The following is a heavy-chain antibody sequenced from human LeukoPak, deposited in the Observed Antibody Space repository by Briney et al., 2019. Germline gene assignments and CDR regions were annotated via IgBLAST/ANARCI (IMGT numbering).Heavy chain of an antibody. CDR3: ARGNYYYVMDV. J-gene: IGHJ6*02. V-gene: IGHV1-2*02. D-gene: IGHD3-10*01. CDR1: GYTFIGYY. Sequence: ASVKVSCKASGYTFIGYYMHWVRQVPGQGLEWMGWINPNSGGTKYAQKFQGRVTMTRDMSISTAYTDLSRLRSDDTAVYYCARGNYYYVMDVWGQGTTVTVSS. CDR2: INPNSGGT.